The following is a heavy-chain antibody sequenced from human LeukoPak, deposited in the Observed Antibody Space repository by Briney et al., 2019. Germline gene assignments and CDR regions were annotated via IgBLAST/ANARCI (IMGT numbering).Heavy chain of an antibody. CDR3: ARSPLGTGSSDY. CDR2: INPNSGGT. CDR1: GYTFTDFY. V-gene: IGHV1-2*04. Sequence: EASVKVSCKASGYTFTDFYMHWVRRAPGQGLEWMGWINPNSGGTNYAQKFQGWVTMTRDTSISTAYMELSRLRSGDTAVYYCARSPLGTGSSDYWGQGTLVTVSS. J-gene: IGHJ4*02. D-gene: IGHD3-10*01.